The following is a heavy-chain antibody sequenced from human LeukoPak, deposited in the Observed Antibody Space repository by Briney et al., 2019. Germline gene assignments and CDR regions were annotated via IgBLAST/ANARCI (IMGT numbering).Heavy chain of an antibody. CDR1: GYSFTTYW. J-gene: IGHJ4*02. CDR3: ARLTTVTGGVFDY. V-gene: IGHV5-51*01. D-gene: IGHD4-17*01. Sequence: GESLKISCKGSGYSFTTYWIAWVRQMPGKGLEWMGIIYPGDSDSRSSPSFQGQVTISADKSTDTTYLQWSSLKASDTAMYYCARLTTVTGGVFDYWGQGTLVTVSS. CDR2: IYPGDSDS.